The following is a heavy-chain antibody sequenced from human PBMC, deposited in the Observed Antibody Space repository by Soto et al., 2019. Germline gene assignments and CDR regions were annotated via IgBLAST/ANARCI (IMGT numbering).Heavy chain of an antibody. J-gene: IGHJ4*02. D-gene: IGHD1-26*01. V-gene: IGHV4-59*01. CDR3: ARRWGPTFDF. Sequence: QVQLQESGPGLVKPSETLSLTCTVSGGSISSYYWSWIRQPPGKGLEWIGYIYYSGSTNYNPSLXGXVXIXXDTSKNQFSLKLSSVTAADTAVYYCARRWGPTFDFWGQGTLVTVSS. CDR2: IYYSGST. CDR1: GGSISSYY.